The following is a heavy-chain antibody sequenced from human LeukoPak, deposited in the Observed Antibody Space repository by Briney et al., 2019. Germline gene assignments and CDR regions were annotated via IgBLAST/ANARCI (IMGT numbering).Heavy chain of an antibody. V-gene: IGHV4-34*01. CDR2: INHSGST. CDR1: GGSFSGYY. D-gene: IGHD5-24*01. CDR3: ARRRLRWLQFEIYFDY. J-gene: IGHJ4*02. Sequence: SETLSLTCAVYGGSFSGYYWTWIRQPPGNGLEWIAEINHSGSTNYNPSLKSRVTISVDTSKNQFSLKLSSVTAADTAVYYCARRRLRWLQFEIYFDYWGQGTLVTVSS.